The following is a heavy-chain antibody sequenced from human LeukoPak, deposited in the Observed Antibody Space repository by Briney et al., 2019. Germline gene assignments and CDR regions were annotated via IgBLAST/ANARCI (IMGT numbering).Heavy chain of an antibody. CDR1: GGSISRNY. D-gene: IGHD2-2*01. V-gene: IGHV4-59*08. J-gene: IGHJ5*02. CDR2: ICYSGST. CDR3: ARHAQVVPAAIVWFDP. Sequence: PSETLSLTCTVSGGSISRNYWSWIRQPPGKGLEWIGYICYSGSTNYNPSLKSRVTISVDTSKNQFSLKLSSVTAADTAVYYCARHAQVVPAAIVWFDPWGQGTLVTVSS.